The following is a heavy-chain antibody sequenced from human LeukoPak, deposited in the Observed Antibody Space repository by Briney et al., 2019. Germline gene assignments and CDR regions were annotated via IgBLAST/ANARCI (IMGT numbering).Heavy chain of an antibody. J-gene: IGHJ6*02. D-gene: IGHD3-10*01. CDR2: IRYDGSNK. Sequence: GGSLRLSCAASGFTFSSYGMHWVRQAPGKGLEWVAFIRYDGSNKYYADSVKGRLTISRDNSKNTLYLQMNSLRAEDTAVYYCAKSITMVRGVITKYYGMDVWGQGTTVTVSS. V-gene: IGHV3-30*02. CDR1: GFTFSSYG. CDR3: AKSITMVRGVITKYYGMDV.